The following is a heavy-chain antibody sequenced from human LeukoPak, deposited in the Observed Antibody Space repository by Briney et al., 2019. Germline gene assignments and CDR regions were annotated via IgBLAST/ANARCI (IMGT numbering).Heavy chain of an antibody. CDR2: ISDGGYNT. CDR1: GFTFTGYA. Sequence: GGSLRLSCAASGFTFTGYAMTWVRQAPGKELEWISTISDGGYNTYYADSVKGRFTISRDNSKYTLYLQMSGLRAEDTAVYYCARVRGSYSLDYWGQGTLVAVSS. D-gene: IGHD1-26*01. J-gene: IGHJ4*02. CDR3: ARVRGSYSLDY. V-gene: IGHV3-23*01.